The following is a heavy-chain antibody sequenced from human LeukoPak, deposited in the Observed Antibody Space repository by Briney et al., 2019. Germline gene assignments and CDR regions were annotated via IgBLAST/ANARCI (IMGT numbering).Heavy chain of an antibody. V-gene: IGHV5-51*01. J-gene: IGHJ4*02. CDR2: IYPVDSDT. D-gene: IGHD5-18*01. CDR3: ARTTWIQLWLPFDY. Sequence: AEALQISSKGSGYGFTSYWIGWGRQMPGKGLEWMGMIYPVDSDTRYSPSFQGQVTISADKSISTAYLPWSSLKASDTAMYYCARTTWIQLWLPFDYWGQGTLVTVSS. CDR1: GYGFTSYW.